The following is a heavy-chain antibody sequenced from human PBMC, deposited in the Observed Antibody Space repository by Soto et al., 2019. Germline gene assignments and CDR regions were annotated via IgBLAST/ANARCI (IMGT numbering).Heavy chain of an antibody. J-gene: IGHJ4*02. D-gene: IGHD4-17*01. CDR1: GFTFSSYA. CDR3: ARDRPVTTGEGFGY. CDR2: ISYDGSNK. V-gene: IGHV3-30-3*01. Sequence: QVQLVESGGGVVQPGRSLRLSCAASGFTFSSYAMHWVRQAPGKGLEWVAVISYDGSNKYYADSVKGRFTISRDNSKNTLYLQMNSLRAEDTAGYYCARDRPVTTGEGFGYWGQGTLVTVSS.